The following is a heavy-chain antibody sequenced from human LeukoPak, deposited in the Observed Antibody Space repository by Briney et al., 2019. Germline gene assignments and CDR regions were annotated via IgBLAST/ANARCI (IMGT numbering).Heavy chain of an antibody. CDR3: AAGFSNRGYIY. Sequence: GTSVKVSCKASGLTFRTSAMQWERQARGQGLEWIGWTVLGSGDTNYAQSLKERVTITRDMSTSTAYLEVSSLRPEDTAMYYCAAGFSNRGYIYWGQGTLVTVSS. CDR2: TVLGSGDT. J-gene: IGHJ4*02. D-gene: IGHD6-13*01. CDR1: GLTFRTSA. V-gene: IGHV1-58*02.